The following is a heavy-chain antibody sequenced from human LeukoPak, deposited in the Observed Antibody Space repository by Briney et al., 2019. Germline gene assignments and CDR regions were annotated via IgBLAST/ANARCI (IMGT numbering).Heavy chain of an antibody. CDR3: ARRGSNYDILTGYGYWFDP. D-gene: IGHD3-9*01. CDR2: IYYSGST. CDR1: GGSISSYY. Sequence: PSETLSLTCTVSGGSISSYYWSWIRQPPGKGLEWIGYIYYSGSTNYTPSLKSRVTISVDTSKNQFSLKLSSVTAADTAVYYCARRGSNYDILTGYGYWFDPWGQGTLVTVSS. J-gene: IGHJ5*02. V-gene: IGHV4-59*01.